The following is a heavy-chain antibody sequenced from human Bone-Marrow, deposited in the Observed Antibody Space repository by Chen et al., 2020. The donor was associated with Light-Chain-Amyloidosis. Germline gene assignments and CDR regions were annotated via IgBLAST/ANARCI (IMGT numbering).Heavy chain of an antibody. Sequence: EVQLVESGGGLVQPGGSLRLSCAASGFTFSKYWMHWVRQAPGKGPVWVSRLNEDGSVVTYADSVQGRFTVSRDNSKNTLYLQMNSLRAEDTAVYYCAKRPPYPSIYGMDVWGQGTTVTVSS. J-gene: IGHJ6*02. CDR3: AKRPPYPSIYGMDV. V-gene: IGHV3-74*02. D-gene: IGHD1-1*01. CDR1: GFTFSKYW. CDR2: LNEDGSVV.